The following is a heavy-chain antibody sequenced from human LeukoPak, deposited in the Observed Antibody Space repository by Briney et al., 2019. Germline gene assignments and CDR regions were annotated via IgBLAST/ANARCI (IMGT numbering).Heavy chain of an antibody. D-gene: IGHD6-13*01. CDR2: LYSVGDT. CDR3: AGTKNIAAAGRLDY. CDR1: GFTVSTNY. V-gene: IGHV3-53*01. J-gene: IGHJ4*02. Sequence: GGSLRLSCAASGFTVSTNYMNWVRQAPGKGLEWVSVLYSVGDTYYGDSVKGRFTISRDSSKNTLYLQMNSLRAEDTAVYYCAGTKNIAAAGRLDYWGQGTLVTVSS.